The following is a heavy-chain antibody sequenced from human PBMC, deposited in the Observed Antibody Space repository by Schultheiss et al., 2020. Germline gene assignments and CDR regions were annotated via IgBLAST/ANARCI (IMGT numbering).Heavy chain of an antibody. CDR3: ARQHYDSTGYNPDFDY. J-gene: IGHJ4*02. V-gene: IGHV4-30-4*01. CDR2: IYYSGST. CDR1: GGSISSGDYY. D-gene: IGHD3-22*01. Sequence: SETLSLTCTVSGGSISSGDYYWSWIRQPPGKGLEWIGYIYYSGSTYYNPSLKSRVTISVDTSKNQFSLKLSSVTAADTAVYYCARQHYDSTGYNPDFDYWGQGTLVTVSS.